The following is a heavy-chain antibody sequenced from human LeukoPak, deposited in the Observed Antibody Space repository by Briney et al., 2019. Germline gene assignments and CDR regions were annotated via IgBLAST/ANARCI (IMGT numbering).Heavy chain of an antibody. V-gene: IGHV3-74*01. J-gene: IGHJ4*02. CDR1: GFTFSNYW. D-gene: IGHD3-10*01. Sequence: GSLRLSCAASGFTFSNYWMHWVRQAPGKGLVWVSRISSDESITSYADSVKGRFTISRDNAKNTLFLQMNGLRAEDTAVYYCARQCGSGSPPPCYWGQGTLVTVSS. CDR3: ARQCGSGSPPPCY. CDR2: ISSDESIT.